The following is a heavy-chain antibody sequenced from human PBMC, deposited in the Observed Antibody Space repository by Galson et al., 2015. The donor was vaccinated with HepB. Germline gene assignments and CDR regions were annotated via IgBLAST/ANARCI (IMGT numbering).Heavy chain of an antibody. J-gene: IGHJ6*03. V-gene: IGHV3-74*01. CDR1: GFTFSSYW. CDR3: ARARYYDFWSGPKSYYYYMDV. CDR2: INSDGSST. Sequence: SLRLSCAASGFTFSSYWMHWVRQAPGKGLVWVSRINSDGSSTSYADSVKGRFTISRDNAKNTLYLQMNSLRAEDTAVYYCARARYYDFWSGPKSYYYYMDVWGKGTTVTVSS. D-gene: IGHD3-3*01.